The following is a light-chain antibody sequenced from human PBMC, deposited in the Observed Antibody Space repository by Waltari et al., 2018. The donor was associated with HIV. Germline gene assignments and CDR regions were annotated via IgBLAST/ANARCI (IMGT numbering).Light chain of an antibody. V-gene: IGLV2-23*01. CDR1: SSDVGGYSL. J-gene: IGLJ1*01. CDR3: CSYGGFTTYV. Sequence: QSALTQPASVSGSPGQSITISCIGTSSDVGGYSLVSWYQHHPGKAPQLLIFEDTERPSRVSNRFPASKSGTTASLTISGLLAEDAADYYCCSYGGFTTYVFGSGTKVTVL. CDR2: EDT.